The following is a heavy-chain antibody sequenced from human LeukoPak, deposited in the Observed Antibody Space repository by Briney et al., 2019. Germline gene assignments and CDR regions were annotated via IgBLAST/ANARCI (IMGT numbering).Heavy chain of an antibody. CDR1: GFSFSTYA. J-gene: IGHJ3*01. D-gene: IGHD4-17*01. CDR3: AKETSDYGDYVNAFDV. V-gene: IGHV3-23*01. CDR2: ISGSGGSR. Sequence: PGGSLRLSCEASGFSFSTYAMSWVRQAPGKGLEWVSSISGSGGSRNYGDSVKGRFTSSRGNSKNTLLLQMNSLRAEDTAVYYCAKETSDYGDYVNAFDVWGQGTMVTVSS.